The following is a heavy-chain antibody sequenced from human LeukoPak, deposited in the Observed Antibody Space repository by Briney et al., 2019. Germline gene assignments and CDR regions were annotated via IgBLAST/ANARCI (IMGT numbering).Heavy chain of an antibody. Sequence: ASVKVSPKASGYTFNIYAISWVRQAPGQGLEWMGWISAYNGNTNYAQKVQGRVTMTTDTSTSTAYMELRSLRSDDTAVYYCAKDRLYDSSGYYYPDDFDIWGQGTMVTVSS. CDR1: GYTFNIYA. V-gene: IGHV1-18*01. J-gene: IGHJ3*02. CDR3: AKDRLYDSSGYYYPDDFDI. D-gene: IGHD3-22*01. CDR2: ISAYNGNT.